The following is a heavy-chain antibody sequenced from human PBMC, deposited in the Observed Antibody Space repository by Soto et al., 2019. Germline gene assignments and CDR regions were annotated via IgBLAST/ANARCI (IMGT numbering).Heavy chain of an antibody. CDR2: IGTAGDT. D-gene: IGHD3-22*01. Sequence: GGSLRRSCAASGFTFSSYNMHWVRQATGKGLEWVSAIGTAGDTYYPGSVKGRFTISRENAKNSLYLQMNSLRAGDTAVYYCARNMSMIVVVVYYYYGMDVWGQGTTVTVSS. V-gene: IGHV3-13*01. CDR3: ARNMSMIVVVVYYYYGMDV. J-gene: IGHJ6*02. CDR1: GFTFSSYN.